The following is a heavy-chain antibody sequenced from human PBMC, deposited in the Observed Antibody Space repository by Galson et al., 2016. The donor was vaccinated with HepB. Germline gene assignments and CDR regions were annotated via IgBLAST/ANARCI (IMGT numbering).Heavy chain of an antibody. Sequence: SLRLSCAASGFRFGASFMSWTGQAPGKGPECLSYISSSSRNYTNYVDSVKGRFTIPRDNAKNLLFLQMNSLRVPDTAVYYCARDGREGAVAEGDFDHWGQGVLVTVSA. V-gene: IGHV3-11*06. CDR2: ISSSSRNYT. J-gene: IGHJ4*02. CDR1: GFRFGASF. CDR3: ARDGREGAVAEGDFDH. D-gene: IGHD6-19*01.